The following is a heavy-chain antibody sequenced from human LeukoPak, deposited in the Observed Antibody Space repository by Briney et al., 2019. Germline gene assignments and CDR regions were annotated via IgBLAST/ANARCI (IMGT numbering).Heavy chain of an antibody. CDR2: IFYSGRT. J-gene: IGHJ3*02. Sequence: PSQTPSLTCTVSGGSISSDHWNWIRQPPGKGLEWVGCIFYSGRTYYNPSLKSRVTISVDLSTGQFSLRLTSVTAADTAVYYCARKNDFEIWGQGTLVTVSS. D-gene: IGHD2/OR15-2a*01. CDR1: GGSISSDH. V-gene: IGHV4-59*01. CDR3: ARKNDFEI.